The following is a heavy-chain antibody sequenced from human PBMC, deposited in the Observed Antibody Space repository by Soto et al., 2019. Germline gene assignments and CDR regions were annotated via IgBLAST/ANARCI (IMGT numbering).Heavy chain of an antibody. CDR3: ARGVTMVRGVIHTPYFDY. J-gene: IGHJ4*02. CDR2: IFYSGST. D-gene: IGHD3-10*01. Sequence: QVQLQESGPGLVKPSQTLSLTCTVSGGSISSGGYYWSWIRKHQGKGLEWIGYIFYSGSTYYNPSLKSRVTISVDTSKNQFSLKLSSVTAADTAVYYCARGVTMVRGVIHTPYFDYWGQGTLVTVSS. CDR1: GGSISSGGYY. V-gene: IGHV4-31*03.